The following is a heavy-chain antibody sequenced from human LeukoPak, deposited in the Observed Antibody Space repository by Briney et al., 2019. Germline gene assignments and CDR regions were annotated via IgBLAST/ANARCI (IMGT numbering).Heavy chain of an antibody. CDR1: GYTFTRYD. CDR2: MNPNSGNT. Sequence: GASVKVSCKASGYTFTRYDINWVRQATGQGLEWMGWMNPNSGNTGYAQKFQGRVTMTRNTSISTAYMELSSLRSEDTAVYYCAINDNSRRYFQYWGQGTLVTVSS. J-gene: IGHJ1*01. D-gene: IGHD1-26*01. CDR3: AINDNSRRYFQY. V-gene: IGHV1-8*01.